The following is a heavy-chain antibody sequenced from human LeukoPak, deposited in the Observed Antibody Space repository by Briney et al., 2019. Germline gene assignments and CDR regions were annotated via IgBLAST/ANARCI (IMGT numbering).Heavy chain of an antibody. CDR2: ISSSSSTI. CDR3: ARGREYCSSTSCYENWFDP. J-gene: IGHJ5*02. Sequence: GGSLRLSCAASGFTFSSYSMNWVRQTPGKRLEWVSYISSSSSTIYYADSVKGRFTISRDNAKNSLYLQMNSLRAEDTAVYYCARGREYCSSTSCYENWFDPWGQGTLVTVSS. D-gene: IGHD2-2*01. V-gene: IGHV3-48*01. CDR1: GFTFSSYS.